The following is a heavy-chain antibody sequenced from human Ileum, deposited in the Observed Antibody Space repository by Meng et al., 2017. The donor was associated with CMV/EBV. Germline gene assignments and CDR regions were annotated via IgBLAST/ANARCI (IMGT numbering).Heavy chain of an antibody. D-gene: IGHD5-24*01. CDR3: AHRPGTTDGYNDFDY. J-gene: IGHJ4*02. Sequence: SGFSLSNYGVAVGWIRQPPGKALEWLALIYWDDDKRYSPSLKTRLTITKHTSENQVVLTMTNVDPVDTATYFCAHRPGTTDGYNDFDYWSQGTLVTVSS. V-gene: IGHV2-5*02. CDR1: GFSLSNYGVA. CDR2: IYWDDDK.